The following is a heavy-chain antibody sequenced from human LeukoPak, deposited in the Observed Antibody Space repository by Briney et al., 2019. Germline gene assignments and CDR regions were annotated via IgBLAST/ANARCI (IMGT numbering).Heavy chain of an antibody. CDR3: ARGRPYCSSTSCKPYDWYFDL. CDR1: GGSISSYY. J-gene: IGHJ2*01. V-gene: IGHV4-4*07. D-gene: IGHD2-2*01. CDR2: IYTSGST. Sequence: SETLSLTCTVSGGSISSYYWSWIRQPAGKGLEWIGRIYTSGSTNYNPSLKSRVNMSVDTSKNQFSLKLSSVTAADTAVYYCARGRPYCSSTSCKPYDWYFDLWGRGTLVTVSS.